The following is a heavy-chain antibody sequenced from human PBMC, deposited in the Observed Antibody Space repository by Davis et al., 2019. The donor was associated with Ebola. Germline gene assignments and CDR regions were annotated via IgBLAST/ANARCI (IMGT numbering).Heavy chain of an antibody. Sequence: SETLSLTCTVSGGSVSSGAYYWSWIRQHPGKGLEWIGYTFYSGSTYYNPSLKSRLTMSLDTSRNQFSLKLSSLTAADTAVYYCARTSYYYYYMDVWGKGTTVTVSS. D-gene: IGHD2-2*01. CDR3: ARTSYYYYYMDV. CDR2: TFYSGST. CDR1: GGSVSSGAYY. J-gene: IGHJ6*03. V-gene: IGHV4-31*03.